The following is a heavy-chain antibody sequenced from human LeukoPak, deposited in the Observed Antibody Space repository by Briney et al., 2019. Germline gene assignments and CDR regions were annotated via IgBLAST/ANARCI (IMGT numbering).Heavy chain of an antibody. J-gene: IGHJ4*02. Sequence: SETLSLTCSVSGYSIKDGYYWGGIRQSRGKGREWIGSIVYTGTTYYSSSRRRRVTLSRDSSKNQICVKQTSLTAADTAVYYCASSAYFYDSVGYLYYWGQGTLVTVSS. CDR2: IVYTGTT. CDR3: ASSAYFYDSVGYLYY. V-gene: IGHV4-38-2*02. D-gene: IGHD3-22*01. CDR1: GYSIKDGYY.